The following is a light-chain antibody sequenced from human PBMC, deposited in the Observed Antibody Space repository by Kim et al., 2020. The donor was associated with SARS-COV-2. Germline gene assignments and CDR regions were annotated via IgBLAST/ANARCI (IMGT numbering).Light chain of an antibody. CDR2: SNN. J-gene: IGLJ2*01. CDR1: SSNIGSNY. Sequence: QSVLTQPPSASGTPGQRVTISCPGSSSNIGSNYVYWYRQLPGTAPKLLIYSNNQRPSGVPDRFSGSKSGTSASLAISGLRSEDEADYYCAAWDDSLSGVVFGGGTQLTVL. V-gene: IGLV1-47*02. CDR3: AAWDDSLSGVV.